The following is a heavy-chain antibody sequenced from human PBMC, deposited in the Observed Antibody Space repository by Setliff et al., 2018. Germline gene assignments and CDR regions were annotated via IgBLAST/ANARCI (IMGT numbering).Heavy chain of an antibody. CDR3: VREGVDSRSSTDYRYYMDV. J-gene: IGHJ6*03. V-gene: IGHV1-69*05. Sequence: SVKVSCKASGATFSSYGISWVRQAPGQGLEWMGGTIPMFGTTEYAQKFQGRLTIITDESTNTAFMQLSSLRSDDTAVCYRVREGVDSRSSTDYRYYMDVWGKGTTVTVSS. D-gene: IGHD3-22*01. CDR2: TIPMFGTT. CDR1: GATFSSYG.